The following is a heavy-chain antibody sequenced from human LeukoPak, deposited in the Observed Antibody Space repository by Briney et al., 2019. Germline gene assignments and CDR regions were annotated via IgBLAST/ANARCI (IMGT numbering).Heavy chain of an antibody. J-gene: IGHJ4*02. V-gene: IGHV3-48*01. D-gene: IGHD3-3*01. CDR3: ASADFWSGYYFVY. Sequence: PGGSLRLSCAASGFTFSSYSMNWVRQAPGKGLEWVSYISSSSSTIYYADSVKGRFTISRDNAKNSLYLQMNSLRAEDTAVYYCASADFWSGYYFVYWGQGTLVTVSS. CDR2: ISSSSSTI. CDR1: GFTFSSYS.